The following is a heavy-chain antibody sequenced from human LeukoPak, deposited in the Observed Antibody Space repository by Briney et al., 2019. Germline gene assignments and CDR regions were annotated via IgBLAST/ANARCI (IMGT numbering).Heavy chain of an antibody. CDR2: MNPNSGNT. J-gene: IGHJ4*02. CDR1: GYTFTSYD. CDR3: ARVKRGYSGYDLGY. Sequence: ASVKVSYKASGYTFTSYDINWVRQATGQGLEWMGWMNPNSGNTGYAQKFQGRVTMTRNTSISIAYMELSSLRPEDTAVYYCARVKRGYSGYDLGYWGQGTLVTVSS. V-gene: IGHV1-8*01. D-gene: IGHD5-12*01.